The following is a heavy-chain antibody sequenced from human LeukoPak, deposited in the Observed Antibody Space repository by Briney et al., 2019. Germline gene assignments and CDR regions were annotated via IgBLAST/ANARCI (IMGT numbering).Heavy chain of an antibody. CDR2: ISSNGGST. J-gene: IGHJ4*02. CDR1: GFSFSNYA. V-gene: IGHV3-64*01. CDR3: ARVSLPVAGLLDY. D-gene: IGHD6-19*01. Sequence: PGGSLRLSCAASGFSFSNYAMHWVRQVSGKGLEYVSAISSNGGSTFYANSVKGRFTISRDNSKNTLYLQMGSLRAEDMAVYYCARVSLPVAGLLDYWGQGTLVTVSS.